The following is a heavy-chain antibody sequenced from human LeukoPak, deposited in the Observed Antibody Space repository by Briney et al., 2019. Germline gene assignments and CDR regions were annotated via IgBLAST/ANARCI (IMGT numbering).Heavy chain of an antibody. CDR2: MNPNSGNT. CDR3: AREVATTGMDV. J-gene: IGHJ6*03. CDR1: GYTFTSYG. Sequence: ASVKVSCKASGYTFTSYGISWVRQATGQGLEWMGWMNPNSGNTGYAQKFQGRVTITRNTSISTAYMELSSLRSEDTAVYYCAREVATTGMDVWGKGTTVTVSS. D-gene: IGHD5-12*01. V-gene: IGHV1-8*03.